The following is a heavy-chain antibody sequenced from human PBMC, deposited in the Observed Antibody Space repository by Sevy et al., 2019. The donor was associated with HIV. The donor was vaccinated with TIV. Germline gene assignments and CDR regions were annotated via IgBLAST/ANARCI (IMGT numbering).Heavy chain of an antibody. CDR2: ISYDGSHK. J-gene: IGHJ4*02. D-gene: IGHD6-19*01. CDR3: AKVAGYSIYWYPGY. V-gene: IGHV3-30*18. Sequence: GGSLRLSCAASGLTFSTYGMHWVRQAPGKGLEWVAVISYDGSHKYYADSVKGRFTISRDNSKNTLYLQMNSLRLEDTAVYYCAKVAGYSIYWYPGYWGQGTLVTVSS. CDR1: GLTFSTYG.